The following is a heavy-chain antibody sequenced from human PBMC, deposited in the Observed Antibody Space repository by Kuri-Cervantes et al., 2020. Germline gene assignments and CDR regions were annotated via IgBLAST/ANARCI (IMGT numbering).Heavy chain of an antibody. Sequence: SETLSLRLSCTVSGGSISGTSYYWTWIRQPPGKGLEWIGSIHYSGSTWPFPSLKSRVSMSVDTSKNQFSLSLSSVTAADTAVYYCARRADSPTFDYWGQGTLVTVSS. V-gene: IGHV4-39*01. CDR1: GGSISGTSYY. CDR3: ARRADSPTFDY. D-gene: IGHD2-21*01. J-gene: IGHJ4*02. CDR2: IHYSGST.